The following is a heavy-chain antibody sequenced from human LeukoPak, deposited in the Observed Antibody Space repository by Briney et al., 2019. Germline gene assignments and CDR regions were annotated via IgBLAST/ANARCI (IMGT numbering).Heavy chain of an antibody. CDR1: GLYFDSHA. CDR3: AREGGDLGAFDV. CDR2: ISYTGGNE. V-gene: IGHV3-30*04. D-gene: IGHD3-10*01. J-gene: IGHJ3*01. Sequence: GRSLRLSCAASGLYFDSHAMHWVRQAPGKGREWVAFISYTGGNEYYADPVKGRFTISRDNSKNTLYLQINSLRSEDTAVYFCAREGGDLGAFDVWGQGTVVTVSS.